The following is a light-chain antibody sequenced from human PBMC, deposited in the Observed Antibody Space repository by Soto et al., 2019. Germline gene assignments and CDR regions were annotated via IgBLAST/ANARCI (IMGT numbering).Light chain of an antibody. J-gene: IGKJ2*01. Sequence: ETVMPQSPATLSVSPGERATLSCRASQSVRSKLVWYQQKPGQAPRLLIYGASTRATGIPARFSASGSGTEFTLTISSLQSEEFAICYCLQYNDWPYTFGQGTKLEI. CDR2: GAS. CDR1: QSVRSK. CDR3: LQYNDWPYT. V-gene: IGKV3-15*01.